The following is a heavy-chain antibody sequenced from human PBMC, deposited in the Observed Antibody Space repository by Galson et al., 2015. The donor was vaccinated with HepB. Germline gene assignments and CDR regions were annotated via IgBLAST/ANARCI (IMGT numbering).Heavy chain of an antibody. Sequence: SLRLSCAASGFTFSSYAMNWVRQAPGKGLEWISSITDRGASTSYADSVRGRFTVSRDNSKNTLFLQMDSLRADDTAIYYCAKDIDYYDSDGYYKGFFDSWGQGALVTVSS. V-gene: IGHV3-23*01. CDR1: GFTFSSYA. CDR3: AKDIDYYDSDGYYKGFFDS. CDR2: ITDRGAST. D-gene: IGHD3-22*01. J-gene: IGHJ4*02.